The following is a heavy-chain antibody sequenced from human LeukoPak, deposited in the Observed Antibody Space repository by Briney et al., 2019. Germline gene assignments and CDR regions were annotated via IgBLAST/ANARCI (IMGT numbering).Heavy chain of an antibody. CDR3: TRDRSRAEDD. V-gene: IGHV3-7*01. CDR2: INQGGSDK. CDR1: GFTFSGHW. Sequence: GGSLRLSCAASGFTFSGHWVRWVRQAPGEGVEGVANINQGGSDKYYVDSVKGRFTISRDNANNLLYLQMNSLRGEDTAVYYCTRDRSRAEDDWGQGTLVTVSS. J-gene: IGHJ4*02. D-gene: IGHD1-14*01.